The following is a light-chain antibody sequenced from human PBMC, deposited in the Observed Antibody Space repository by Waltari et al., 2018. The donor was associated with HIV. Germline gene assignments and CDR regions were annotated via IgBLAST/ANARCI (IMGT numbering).Light chain of an antibody. Sequence: QSVLTQPPSVSAAPGQKVTISCSGSSSNIGNNYVSWYQQLPGTAPKLLIYEKNKRPAGIPDRCSGSKSGKSGTLGITGRQTGDEDDYYCGTGESSLGVVVFGGGTKLTVL. V-gene: IGLV1-51*01. J-gene: IGLJ2*01. CDR1: SSNIGNNY. CDR2: EKN. CDR3: GTGESSLGVVV.